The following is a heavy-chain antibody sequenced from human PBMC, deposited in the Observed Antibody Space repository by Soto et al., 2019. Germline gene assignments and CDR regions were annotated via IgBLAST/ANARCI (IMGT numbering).Heavy chain of an antibody. CDR3: ARESTVVTLRTFDI. V-gene: IGHV4-4*07. D-gene: IGHD2-21*02. J-gene: IGHJ3*02. Sequence: SETLSLTCTVSGGSLSSYFCSLIRQPAGKGLECIWRIYTSGSTNYNPSLKSRVTMSVDTSKNQFSLKLSSVTAADTAVYYCARESTVVTLRTFDIWGQGTMVTVSS. CDR2: IYTSGST. CDR1: GGSLSSYF.